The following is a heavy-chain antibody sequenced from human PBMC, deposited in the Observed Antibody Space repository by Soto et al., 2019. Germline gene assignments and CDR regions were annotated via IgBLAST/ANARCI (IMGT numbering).Heavy chain of an antibody. CDR3: ARDEFLSSRGAYYDH. V-gene: IGHV3-30-3*01. Sequence: QVRLVESGGGAVQPGDSLRLSCDASGFTFSTYALHWVRQAPGKGLEWVAIISYTGANKYYADSVKGRFTVSRDNSKNIVSLQRTSVKPVDSSVYYCARDEFLSSRGAYYDHWGQGTLVTVSS. CDR2: ISYTGANK. D-gene: IGHD3-10*01. J-gene: IGHJ4*02. CDR1: GFTFSTYA.